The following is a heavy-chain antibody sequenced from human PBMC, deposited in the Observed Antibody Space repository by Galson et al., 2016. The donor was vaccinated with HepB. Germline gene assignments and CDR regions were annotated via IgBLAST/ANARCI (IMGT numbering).Heavy chain of an antibody. D-gene: IGHD1-26*01. Sequence: SLRLSCAASGFTFSTYGMHWVRQGPGKGLEWVSVISYDGSHKYYADSVKGRFTISRDISKNTLYLQMNSLRAEDTDVYYCAKNSLRVIVGAADYWGQGTLVTVSS. CDR2: ISYDGSHK. J-gene: IGHJ4*02. CDR1: GFTFSTYG. V-gene: IGHV3-30-3*02. CDR3: AKNSLRVIVGAADY.